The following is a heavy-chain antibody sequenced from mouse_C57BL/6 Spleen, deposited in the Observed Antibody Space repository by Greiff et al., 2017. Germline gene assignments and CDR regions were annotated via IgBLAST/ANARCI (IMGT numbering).Heavy chain of an antibody. CDR2: INPNNGGT. V-gene: IGHV1-26*01. Sequence: VQLQQSGPELVKPGASVKISCKASGYTFTDYYMNWVKQSHGKSLEWIGDINPNNGGTRYNQKFKGKATLTVDKSSSTAYMELRSLTSEDSAVYYCARSVYYGSKLYWYFEVWGTGTTVTVSS. D-gene: IGHD1-1*01. J-gene: IGHJ1*03. CDR3: ARSVYYGSKLYWYFEV. CDR1: GYTFTDYY.